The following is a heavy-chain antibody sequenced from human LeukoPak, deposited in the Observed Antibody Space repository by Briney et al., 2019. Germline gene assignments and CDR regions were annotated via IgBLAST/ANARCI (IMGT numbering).Heavy chain of an antibody. J-gene: IGHJ4*02. V-gene: IGHV3-23*01. CDR2: ISGSGGST. CDR3: AKGSPSGSYLFDY. CDR1: GFTFSNTW. Sequence: GGSLRLSCVASGFTFSNTWINWVRQAPGKGLEWVSAISGSGGSTYYADSVKGRFTISRDNSKNTLYLQMNSLRAEDTAVYYCAKGSPSGSYLFDYWGQGTLVTVSS. D-gene: IGHD1-26*01.